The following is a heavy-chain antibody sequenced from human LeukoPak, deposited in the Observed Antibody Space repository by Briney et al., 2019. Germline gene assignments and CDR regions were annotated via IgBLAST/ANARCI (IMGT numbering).Heavy chain of an antibody. J-gene: IGHJ4*02. CDR3: ARGGDCSSASCTKGY. CDR1: RGSFSGYF. V-gene: IGHV4-34*01. Sequence: PSETLSLTCAVYRGSFSGYFWSWIRHSPGKGLEWIGETKHGESTYSNPFLKSRVTISVDTSKNQFSLKLSSGTAADTAVYYCARGGDCSSASCTKGYWGQGTLVTVSS. D-gene: IGHD2-2*01. CDR2: TKHGEST.